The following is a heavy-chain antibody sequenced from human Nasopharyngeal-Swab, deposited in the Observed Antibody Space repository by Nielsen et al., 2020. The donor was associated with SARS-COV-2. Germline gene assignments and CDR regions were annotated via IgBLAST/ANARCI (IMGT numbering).Heavy chain of an antibody. CDR2: ISSSSSYI. J-gene: IGHJ3*02. Sequence: GESLKISCAASGFTFSSYSMNWVRQAPGKGLEWVSSISSSSSYIYYGDSVKGRFTISRDNAKNPLYLQMNSLRAEDTAVYYCARTDGYTLNNAFDIWGQGTMVTVSS. CDR3: ARTDGYTLNNAFDI. D-gene: IGHD5-24*01. V-gene: IGHV3-21*01. CDR1: GFTFSSYS.